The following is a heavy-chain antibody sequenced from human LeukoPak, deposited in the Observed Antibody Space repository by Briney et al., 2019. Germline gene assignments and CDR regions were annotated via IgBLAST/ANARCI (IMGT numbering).Heavy chain of an antibody. D-gene: IGHD3-22*01. CDR1: GFTFSSYG. Sequence: PGRSLRLSCAASGFTFSSYGMHWVRQAPGKGLEWVAVIWYDGSNKYYADSVKGRFTISRDNSKNTLYLQMNSLRAEDTAVYYCAKDLYYYDSSGYSPADYWGQGTLVTVSS. J-gene: IGHJ4*02. V-gene: IGHV3-33*06. CDR3: AKDLYYYDSSGYSPADY. CDR2: IWYDGSNK.